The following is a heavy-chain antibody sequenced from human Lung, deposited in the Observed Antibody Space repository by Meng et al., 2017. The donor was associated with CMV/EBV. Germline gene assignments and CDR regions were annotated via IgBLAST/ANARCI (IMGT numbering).Heavy chain of an antibody. J-gene: IGHJ6*02. V-gene: IGHV4-30-4*08. Sequence: LRLSCTVSGASIDSDNYYWSWIRQPPGKGLEWIGYIYYSGSSFYNPSLKSRVTISLNMSKNQFSLYLSSVTAADTAVYYCARADYYNLMDVWVQGHTVTVSS. CDR1: GASIDSDNYY. CDR2: IYYSGSS. CDR3: ARADYYNLMDV.